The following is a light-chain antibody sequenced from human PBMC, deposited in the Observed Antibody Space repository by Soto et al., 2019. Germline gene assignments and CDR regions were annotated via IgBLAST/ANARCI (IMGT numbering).Light chain of an antibody. CDR2: DAS. Sequence: EIVLTQSPATLSLSPGERATLSCRASQSVSSYLAWYQQKPGQAPRLLISDASNRATGIPARFSGSGSGTDFTLTISSLEPEDFAVYYCQQRSKWLFTFGPGTTVDIK. CDR3: QQRSKWLFT. V-gene: IGKV3-11*01. CDR1: QSVSSY. J-gene: IGKJ3*01.